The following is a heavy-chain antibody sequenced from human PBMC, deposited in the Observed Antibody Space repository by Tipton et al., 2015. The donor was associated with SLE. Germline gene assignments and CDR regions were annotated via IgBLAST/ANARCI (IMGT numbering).Heavy chain of an antibody. CDR3: ARERFLDPVGMDV. V-gene: IGHV4-34*09. CDR2: IYYSGST. CDR1: GGSFSGYY. J-gene: IGHJ6*02. D-gene: IGHD3-3*01. Sequence: TLSLTCAVYGGSFSGYYWSWIRQPPGKGLEWIGYIYYSGSTYYNPSLKSRVTISVDTSKNQFSLKLSSVTAADTAVYYCARERFLDPVGMDVWGQGTTVTVSS.